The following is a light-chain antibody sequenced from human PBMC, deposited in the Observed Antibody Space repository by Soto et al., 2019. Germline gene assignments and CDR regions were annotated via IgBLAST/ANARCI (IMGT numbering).Light chain of an antibody. CDR2: DVS. Sequence: SVLTQPRSVSGSPGQSVTISCTGTSSDVGGYNYVSWYQQHPGKAPKLMIYDVSKRPSGVPDRFSGSKSGNTASLTISGLQAEDEADYYCCSYAGSYTYVVGTGSKV. CDR1: SSDVGGYNY. V-gene: IGLV2-11*01. J-gene: IGLJ1*01. CDR3: CSYAGSYTYV.